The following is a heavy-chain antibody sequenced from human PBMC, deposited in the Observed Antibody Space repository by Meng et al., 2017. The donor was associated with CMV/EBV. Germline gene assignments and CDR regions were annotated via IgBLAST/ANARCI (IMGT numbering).Heavy chain of an antibody. V-gene: IGHV4-4*07. D-gene: IGHD4-17*01. CDR2: IYTSGST. J-gene: IGHJ4*02. Sequence: HVQLQASGPGLVKPSDTLSLTCTVFGGSISIYYWGWIRQPAGKGLEWIGRIYTSGSTNYNPSLKSRVTMSVDTSKNQFSLKLSSVTAADTAVYYCARGPEVDYGDYVGLDYWGQGTLVTVSS. CDR1: GGSISIYY. CDR3: ARGPEVDYGDYVGLDY.